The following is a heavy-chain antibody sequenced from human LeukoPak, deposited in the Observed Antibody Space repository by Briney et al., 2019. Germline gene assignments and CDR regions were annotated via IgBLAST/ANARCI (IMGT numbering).Heavy chain of an antibody. Sequence: PSETLSLTCTVSGGSISSGSYYWRWIRQPAGKGLEWIGRIYTSGSTNYNPSLKSRVTISVDTSKNQFSLKLSSVTAADTAVYYCARDSAVRGIQPYYYYYYYMDVWGKGTTVTISS. D-gene: IGHD5-18*01. CDR3: ARDSAVRGIQPYYYYYYYMDV. CDR1: GGSISSGSYY. J-gene: IGHJ6*03. CDR2: IYTSGST. V-gene: IGHV4-61*02.